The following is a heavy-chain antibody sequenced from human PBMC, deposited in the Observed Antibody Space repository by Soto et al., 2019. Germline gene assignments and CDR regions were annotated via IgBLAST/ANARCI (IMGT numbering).Heavy chain of an antibody. Sequence: EVQLLESGGGLIQPGGSLRLSCAASGLTFSSYAMSWVRQAPGKGLEWVSAISGSGGSTYYADSVKGRFTISRDNSKNTLYLQMNSLRAEDTAVYYCAKXQLYIRGVIHNWFDPWGQGTLVTVSS. V-gene: IGHV3-23*01. D-gene: IGHD3-10*02. CDR1: GLTFSSYA. CDR3: AKXQLYIRGVIHNWFDP. CDR2: ISGSGGST. J-gene: IGHJ5*02.